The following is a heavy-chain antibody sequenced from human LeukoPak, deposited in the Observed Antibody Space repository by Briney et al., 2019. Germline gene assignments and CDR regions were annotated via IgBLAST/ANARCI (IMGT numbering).Heavy chain of an antibody. Sequence: ASVKVSCKASGYTFTGYYMHWVRQAPGQGLEWMGWINPNSGGTNYARKFQGRVTMTRDTPISTAYMELSRLRSDDTAVYYCARIAVAGIGFFDYWGQGTLVTVSS. V-gene: IGHV1-2*02. CDR2: INPNSGGT. D-gene: IGHD6-19*01. J-gene: IGHJ4*02. CDR3: ARIAVAGIGFFDY. CDR1: GYTFTGYY.